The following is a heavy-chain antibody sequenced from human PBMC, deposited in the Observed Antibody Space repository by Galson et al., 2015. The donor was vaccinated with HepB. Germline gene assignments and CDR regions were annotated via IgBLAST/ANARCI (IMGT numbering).Heavy chain of an antibody. J-gene: IGHJ4*02. Sequence: SVKVSCKASGYTFTSYYMHWVRQAPGQGLEWMGIINPSGGSTSYAQKFQGRVTMTRDTSTSTVYMELSSLRSEDTAVYYCALLGTIVVVPAAKSHPFDYWGQGTLVTVSS. V-gene: IGHV1-46*01. CDR3: ALLGTIVVVPAAKSHPFDY. CDR2: INPSGGST. CDR1: GYTFTSYY. D-gene: IGHD2-2*01.